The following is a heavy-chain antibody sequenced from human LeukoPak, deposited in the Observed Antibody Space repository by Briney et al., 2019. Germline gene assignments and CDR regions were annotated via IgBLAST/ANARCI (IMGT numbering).Heavy chain of an antibody. D-gene: IGHD6-6*01. Sequence: GSLRLSCAASGFTFSNYWMSWVRQAPGKGLEWVANIKEDGTVKYYVESLKGRFTISRDNSKNSLYLQVSSLRVEDRAVYYCARIGYSSSSIDYWGRGTLVTVSS. CDR3: ARIGYSSSSIDY. J-gene: IGHJ4*02. CDR2: IKEDGTVK. V-gene: IGHV3-7*01. CDR1: GFTFSNYW.